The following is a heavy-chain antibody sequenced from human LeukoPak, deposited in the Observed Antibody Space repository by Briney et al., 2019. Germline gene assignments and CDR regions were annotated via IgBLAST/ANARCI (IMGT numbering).Heavy chain of an antibody. V-gene: IGHV1-2*04. CDR3: AGGSSVGGDDGLDDALDI. CDR2: SNATSGGR. D-gene: IGHD2-21*02. Sequence: GASETLSCTASGYTGTGYSIHWLRQAPRQPPGKMVWSNATSGGRDAAQKFQGWLTMTRDTSITTAYMELSRLRSDDTAVYYCAGGSSVGGDDGLDDALDIWGQGTMVTVSS. CDR1: GYTGTGYS. J-gene: IGHJ3*02.